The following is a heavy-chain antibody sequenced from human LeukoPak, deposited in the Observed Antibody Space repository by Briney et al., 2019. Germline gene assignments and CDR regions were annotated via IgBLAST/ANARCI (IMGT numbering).Heavy chain of an antibody. CDR3: ARGYNRGYDFWSGYYKIDY. CDR1: GYTFTDYY. J-gene: IGHJ4*02. Sequence: ASVKVSCKASGYTFTDYYIHWVRQAPGQGLEWMGRINPNSDGTDYAQKFQGGVTMTRDTSISTAYMELSRLRSDDTAVYYCARGYNRGYDFWSGYYKIDYWGQGTLVTVSS. V-gene: IGHV1-2*06. CDR2: INPNSDGT. D-gene: IGHD3-3*01.